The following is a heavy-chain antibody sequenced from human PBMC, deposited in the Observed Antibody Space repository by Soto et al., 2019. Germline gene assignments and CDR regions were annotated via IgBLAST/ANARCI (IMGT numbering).Heavy chain of an antibody. J-gene: IGHJ4*02. CDR2: IYRNGKNK. CDR3: ARRRRTDMDDIVLMHDFDF. D-gene: IGHD2-8*01. Sequence: QVQLVESGGGLVKPGGSLRLSCAASGFTFSDYYMSWIRQAPGRGLEWLSYIYRNGKNKDYADSVRGRFTISRDNAKTSLYLEMNGLSVEDTAVYYCARRRRTDMDDIVLMHDFDFWGQGTLVTVSS. V-gene: IGHV3-11*01. CDR1: GFTFSDYY.